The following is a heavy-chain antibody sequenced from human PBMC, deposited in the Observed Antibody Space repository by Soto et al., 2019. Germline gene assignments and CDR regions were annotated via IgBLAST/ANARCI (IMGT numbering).Heavy chain of an antibody. J-gene: IGHJ6*02. D-gene: IGHD6-13*01. Sequence: SETLSLTCAVSGGSISSSNWWSWVRQPPGKGLEWIGEIYHSGSTNYNPSLKSRVTISVDKSKNQFSLKLSSVTAADTAVYYCARDPIAAAGIYYYGMDVWGQGTTVTVSS. CDR3: ARDPIAAAGIYYYGMDV. CDR1: GGSISSSNW. CDR2: IYHSGST. V-gene: IGHV4-4*02.